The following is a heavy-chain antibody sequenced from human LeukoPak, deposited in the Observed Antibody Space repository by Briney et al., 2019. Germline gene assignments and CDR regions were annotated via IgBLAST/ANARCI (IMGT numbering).Heavy chain of an antibody. CDR3: ASAHYGDYEGFANLNF. Sequence: GGSLRLSCAASGFTFSSYIMNWVRQAPGKGLEWVSYISSSSSTIYYADSVKGRFTISRDNAKNSLVLQMNSLRAEDTAVYYCASAHYGDYEGFANLNFWGQGTLVTVSS. D-gene: IGHD4-17*01. J-gene: IGHJ4*02. V-gene: IGHV3-48*04. CDR2: ISSSSSTI. CDR1: GFTFSSYI.